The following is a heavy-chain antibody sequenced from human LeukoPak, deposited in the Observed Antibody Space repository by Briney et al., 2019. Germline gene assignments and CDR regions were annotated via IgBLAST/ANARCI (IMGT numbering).Heavy chain of an antibody. CDR3: ASTGDCGGDCYPESPPDY. Sequence: PGGSLRLSCAASGFTFSSYSMNWVRQAPGKGLEWVSSISSSSSYIYYADSVKGRFTISRDNAKNSLYLQMNSLRAEDTAVYYCASTGDCGGDCYPESPPDYWGQGTLVTVSS. D-gene: IGHD2-21*02. CDR2: ISSSSSYI. J-gene: IGHJ4*02. V-gene: IGHV3-21*01. CDR1: GFTFSSYS.